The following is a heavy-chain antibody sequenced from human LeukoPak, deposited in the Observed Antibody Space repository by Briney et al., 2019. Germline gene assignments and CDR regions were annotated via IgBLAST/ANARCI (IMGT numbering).Heavy chain of an antibody. D-gene: IGHD6-13*01. CDR2: ISAYNGNT. Sequence: ASVKVSCKASGYTLPSYGISWVRQAPGQGREWMGWISAYNGNTNYAQKLQGRVTMTTDTSTSTAYMELRSLRSDDTAVYYCARVPLAAAYNWFDPWGQGTLVTVSS. CDR3: ARVPLAAAYNWFDP. V-gene: IGHV1-18*01. CDR1: GYTLPSYG. J-gene: IGHJ5*02.